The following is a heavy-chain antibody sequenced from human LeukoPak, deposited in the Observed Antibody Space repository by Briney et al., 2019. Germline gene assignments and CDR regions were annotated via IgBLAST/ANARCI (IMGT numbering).Heavy chain of an antibody. V-gene: IGHV3-11*04. CDR1: GFTFSDYY. CDR3: ARDLTQGDHSDRFASDY. J-gene: IGHJ4*02. D-gene: IGHD3-10*01. Sequence: PGGSLRLSCAASGFTFSDYYMSWIRQAPGKGLEWVSYISSSGSTIYYADSVKGRFTISRDNTKNSLYLQMDSLRAEDTAVYYCARDLTQGDHSDRFASDYWGQGTLVTVSS. CDR2: ISSSGSTI.